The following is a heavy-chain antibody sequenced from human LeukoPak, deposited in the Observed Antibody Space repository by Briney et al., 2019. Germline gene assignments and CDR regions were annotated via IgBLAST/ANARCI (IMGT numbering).Heavy chain of an antibody. CDR3: AKDPSLSVGY. CDR1: GFTFSGSA. CDR2: VRSKANSYAT. V-gene: IGHV3-73*01. Sequence: GGSLRLSCAASGFTFSGSAMHWVRQASGKGLEWVGRVRSKANSYATAYAASVNGLFTIFGDASNTLSYMQIYSLRAEDTAVYYCAKDPSLSVGYCGQGTLVTVPS. D-gene: IGHD3-10*01. J-gene: IGHJ4*02.